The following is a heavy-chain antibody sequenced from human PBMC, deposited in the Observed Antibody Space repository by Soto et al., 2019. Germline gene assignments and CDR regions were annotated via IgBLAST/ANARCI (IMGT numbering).Heavy chain of an antibody. CDR3: AINRVTMVRGYLDY. J-gene: IGHJ4*02. D-gene: IGHD3-10*01. CDR2: ISNDGSNK. CDR1: GFTFSSYA. Sequence: QVQLVESGGGVVQPGRSLRLSCAASGFTFSSYAMHWVRQAPGKGLEWVAVISNDGSNKYYADSVKGRFTISRDNSKNALYMQINSLGAEDTDVYYCAINRVTMVRGYLDYWGQGTLVTVSS. V-gene: IGHV3-30-3*01.